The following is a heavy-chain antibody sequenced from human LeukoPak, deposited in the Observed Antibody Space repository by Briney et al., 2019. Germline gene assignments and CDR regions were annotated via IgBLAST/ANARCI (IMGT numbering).Heavy chain of an antibody. CDR1: GGSFSGYY. D-gene: IGHD3-10*01. Sequence: SETLSLTCAVYGGSFSGYYWSWIRQPPGKGLEWIGEINHSGSTNYNPSLKSRVTISVDTSKNQFSLKLSSVTAADTAVYYCARLPRFSVRGANYYFDYWGQGTLVTVSS. J-gene: IGHJ4*02. V-gene: IGHV4-34*01. CDR2: INHSGST. CDR3: ARLPRFSVRGANYYFDY.